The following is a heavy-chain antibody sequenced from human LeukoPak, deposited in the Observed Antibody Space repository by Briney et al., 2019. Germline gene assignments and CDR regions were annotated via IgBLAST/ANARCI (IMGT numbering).Heavy chain of an antibody. CDR3: ARTVTSWNYPFYYYYYYMDV. CDR2: IKQDGSEK. CDR1: GFTFSSYW. Sequence: GGSLRLSCAASGFTFSSYWMSWVRQAPGKGLECVANIKQDGSEKYYVDSVKGRFTISRDNAKNSLYLQMNSLRAEDTAVYYCARTVTSWNYPFYYYYYYMDVWGKGTTVTVSS. V-gene: IGHV3-7*01. J-gene: IGHJ6*03. D-gene: IGHD1-7*01.